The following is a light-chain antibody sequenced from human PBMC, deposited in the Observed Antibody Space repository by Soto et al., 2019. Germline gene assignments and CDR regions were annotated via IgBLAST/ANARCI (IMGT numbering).Light chain of an antibody. CDR3: QQYNNWPRT. CDR1: QSVSSN. CDR2: GAS. Sequence: EIVMTQSSATLSVSPXERATLSCRASQSVSSNLAWYQQKPGQAPRLLIYGASTRATGIPGRFSVSGSGTEFTLTISSRQSADFAGYYCQQYNNWPRTFGQGTKVDIK. J-gene: IGKJ1*01. V-gene: IGKV3-15*01.